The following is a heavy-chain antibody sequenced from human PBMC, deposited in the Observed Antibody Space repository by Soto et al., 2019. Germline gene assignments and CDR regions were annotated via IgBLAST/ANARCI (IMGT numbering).Heavy chain of an antibody. V-gene: IGHV4-59*12. Sequence: SETLSLTCTVSGGSISSYYWSWIRQPPGKGLEWIGYIYHSGSTNYNPSLKSRVTISVDTSKNQFSLKLSSVTAADTAVYYCARVDRFSYRITMVRGVWGVWGKGTTVTVSS. J-gene: IGHJ6*04. CDR2: IYHSGST. D-gene: IGHD3-10*01. CDR3: ARVDRFSYRITMVRGVWGV. CDR1: GGSISSYY.